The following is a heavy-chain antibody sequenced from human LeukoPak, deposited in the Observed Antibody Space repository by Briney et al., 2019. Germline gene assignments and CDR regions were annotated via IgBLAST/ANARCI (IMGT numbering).Heavy chain of an antibody. CDR2: IYWDGDN. D-gene: IGHD2-15*01. CDR3: AHSGCTGGSCYGEYFQH. Sequence: ESGPTLVKPTQTLTLTCTFSGFSLSTGGVGVGWIRQPPGKALEWLALIYWDGDNYYSPSLKSRLTIAKATSKNQVVLTMTNMDPVDTATYYCAHSGCTGGSCYGEYFQHWGQGTLVTVSS. CDR1: GFSLSTGGVG. V-gene: IGHV2-5*02. J-gene: IGHJ1*01.